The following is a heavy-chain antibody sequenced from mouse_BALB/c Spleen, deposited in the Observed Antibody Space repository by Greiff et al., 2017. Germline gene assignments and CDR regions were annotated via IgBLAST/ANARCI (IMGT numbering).Heavy chain of an antibody. D-gene: IGHD2-14*01. Sequence: EVQGVESGGGLVQPGGSLKLSCAASGFTFSSYTMSWVRQTPEKRLEWVAYISNGGGSTYYPDTVKGRFTISRDNAKNTLYLQMSSLKSEDTAMYYCARHGVRLAWFAYWGQGTLVTVSA. J-gene: IGHJ3*01. V-gene: IGHV5-12-2*01. CDR1: GFTFSSYT. CDR3: ARHGVRLAWFAY. CDR2: ISNGGGST.